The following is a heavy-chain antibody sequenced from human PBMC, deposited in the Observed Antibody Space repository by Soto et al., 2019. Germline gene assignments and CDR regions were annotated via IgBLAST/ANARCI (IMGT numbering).Heavy chain of an antibody. CDR1: GFTFSSPA. J-gene: IGHJ4*02. Sequence: PGGSLRLSCAASGFTFSSPAMGWVRQAPGKGLEWVSGISGSAGNTYYADSVKGRFTISRDNAKGSLYLQMDSLGAEDTAVYFCARSSGWNRLDYWGLGTLVTVSS. V-gene: IGHV3-23*01. D-gene: IGHD6-19*01. CDR2: ISGSAGNT. CDR3: ARSSGWNRLDY.